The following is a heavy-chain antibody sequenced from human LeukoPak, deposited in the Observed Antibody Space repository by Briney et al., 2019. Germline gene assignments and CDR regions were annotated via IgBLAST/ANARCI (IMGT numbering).Heavy chain of an antibody. CDR2: IKGDESAR. Sequence: PGGSLRLSGAASGFTFTTYWMAWVRQAPEKGLEWVANIKGDESARHQADSVKGRFTISRDNTQNSVYLQMSSLRGEDTAVYYCARDVGGSLDYWGQGTLVTVSS. J-gene: IGHJ4*02. V-gene: IGHV3-7*01. CDR1: GFTFTTYW. D-gene: IGHD1-26*01. CDR3: ARDVGGSLDY.